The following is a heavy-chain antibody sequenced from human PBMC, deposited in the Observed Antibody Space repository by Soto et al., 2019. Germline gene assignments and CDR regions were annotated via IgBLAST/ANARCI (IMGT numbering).Heavy chain of an antibody. D-gene: IGHD2-2*02. CDR3: ARVNDVVVPAAICSDHYYYSYGMDV. CDR1: GFTFSSYS. V-gene: IGHV3-21*01. J-gene: IGHJ6*02. CDR2: ISSSSSYI. Sequence: GGSLRLSCAASGFTFSSYSMNWVRQAPGKGLEWVSSISSSSSYIYYADSVKGRFTISRDNAKNSLYLQMNSLRAEDTAVYYCARVNDVVVPAAICSDHYYYSYGMDVWGQGTTVSVS.